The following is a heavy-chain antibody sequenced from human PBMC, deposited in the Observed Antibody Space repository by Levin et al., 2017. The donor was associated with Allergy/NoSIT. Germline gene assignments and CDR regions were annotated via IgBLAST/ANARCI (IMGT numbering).Heavy chain of an antibody. D-gene: IGHD6-13*01. CDR2: ISYSGST. J-gene: IGHJ4*02. V-gene: IGHV4-59*01. CDR3: AREAGTKYYFDY. CDR1: GGSISSYY. Sequence: SETLSLTCTVSGGSISSYYWSWIRQPPGKGLEWIGYISYSGSTSYNPSLKSRVTISLDTSKNQFSLRLTSVTAADTAMYYCAREAGTKYYFDYWGQGTLVTVSS.